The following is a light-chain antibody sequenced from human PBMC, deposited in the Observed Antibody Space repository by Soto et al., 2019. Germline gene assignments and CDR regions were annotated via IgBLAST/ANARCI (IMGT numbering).Light chain of an antibody. Sequence: EIVMTQSPATLSVSPGERATLSCRASQSIRSNLAWYQQKPGQAPRLLIYVASTRATGIPARFSGSGSGTEFTLTISSLQSEDFAIYYCQQYNNWPPLTFGGGTKLEIK. CDR3: QQYNNWPPLT. V-gene: IGKV3-15*01. J-gene: IGKJ4*01. CDR2: VAS. CDR1: QSIRSN.